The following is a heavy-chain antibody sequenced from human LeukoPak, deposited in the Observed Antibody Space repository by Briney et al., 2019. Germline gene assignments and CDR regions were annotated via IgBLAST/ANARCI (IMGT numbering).Heavy chain of an antibody. Sequence: EASVKVSCKASGYTFTGYYMHWVRQAPGQGLEWMGWINPNSGGTNYAQKFQGRVTMTRDTSISTAYMELSRLRSDDTAVYYCARRSCSSGTSCSPSFYYYMDVWGKGTTVTVSS. CDR3: ARRSCSSGTSCSPSFYYYMDV. D-gene: IGHD2-2*01. CDR2: INPNSGGT. CDR1: GYTFTGYY. V-gene: IGHV1-2*02. J-gene: IGHJ6*03.